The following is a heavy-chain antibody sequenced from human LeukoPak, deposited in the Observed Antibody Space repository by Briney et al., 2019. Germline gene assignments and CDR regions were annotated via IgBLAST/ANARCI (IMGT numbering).Heavy chain of an antibody. CDR2: IYYSGST. D-gene: IGHD3-16*02. J-gene: IGHJ4*02. CDR3: ARRVWGSYRPTFDY. V-gene: IGHV4-39*01. CDR1: GGSISSGSYY. Sequence: PSQTLSLTCTVSGGSISSGSYYWGWIRQPPGKGLEWIGSIYYSGSTYYNPSLKSRVTISVDTSKNQFSLKLSSVTAADTAVYYCARRVWGSYRPTFDYWGQGTLVTVSS.